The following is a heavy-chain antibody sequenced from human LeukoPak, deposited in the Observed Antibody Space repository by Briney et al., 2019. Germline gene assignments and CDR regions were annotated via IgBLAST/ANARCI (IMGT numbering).Heavy chain of an antibody. Sequence: ASVKVSCKASGGTFSSYAISWVRQAPGQGLEWMGRIIPIFGIANYAQKFQGRVTITADKSTSTAYMELSSLRSEDTAVYYCARAVTSMDGYWGQGTLVTVSS. CDR3: ARAVTSMDGY. D-gene: IGHD5-18*01. CDR2: IIPIFGIA. V-gene: IGHV1-69*04. CDR1: GGTFSSYA. J-gene: IGHJ4*02.